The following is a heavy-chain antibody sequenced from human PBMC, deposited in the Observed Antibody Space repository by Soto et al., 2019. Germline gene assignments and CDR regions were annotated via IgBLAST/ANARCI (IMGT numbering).Heavy chain of an antibody. CDR2: INPSGGST. CDR3: ARDRRPSHIVVVVAATQSLSY. J-gene: IGHJ4*02. V-gene: IGHV1-46*01. CDR1: GYTFTSYY. D-gene: IGHD2-15*01. Sequence: GASVKVSCKASGYTFTSYYMHWVRQAPGQGLEWMGIINPSGGSTSYAQKFQGRVTMTRDTSTSTVYMELSSLRSEDTAVYYCARDRRPSHIVVVVAATQSLSYWGQGTLVTVSS.